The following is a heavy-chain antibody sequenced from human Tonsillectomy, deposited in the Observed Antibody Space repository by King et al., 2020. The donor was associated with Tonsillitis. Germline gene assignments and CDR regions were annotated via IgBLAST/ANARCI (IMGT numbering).Heavy chain of an antibody. CDR3: AKEGRRALMVTIFLTDALYM. V-gene: IGHV3-30*02. CDR2: VQYDGSNK. J-gene: IGHJ3*02. D-gene: IGHD2-21*02. Sequence: VQLVESGGGVVQPGGSLRLSCAASGFTFSSHDMHWVRQAPGKGLEWVAFVQYDGSNKYYADSVQGRFTISRDNSENTLYLQMNSLRAEDTAVYYCAKEGRRALMVTIFLTDALYMWGQGTMVTVSS. CDR1: GFTFSSHD.